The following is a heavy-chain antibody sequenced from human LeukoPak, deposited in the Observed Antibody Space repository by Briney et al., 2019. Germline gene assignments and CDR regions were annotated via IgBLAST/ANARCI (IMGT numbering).Heavy chain of an antibody. D-gene: IGHD5-12*01. J-gene: IGHJ4*02. CDR3: ARSGSGYLRYYFDY. CDR2: IYSSGST. V-gene: IGHV4-39*07. CDR1: GGSISSSSHY. Sequence: SETLSLTCTVSGGSISSSSHYWGWIRQPPGKGLEWIGSIYSSGSTYYNPSLKSRVTISVDTSKKQFSLKLRSVTAADTAVYYCARSGSGYLRYYFDYWGQGTLVTVSS.